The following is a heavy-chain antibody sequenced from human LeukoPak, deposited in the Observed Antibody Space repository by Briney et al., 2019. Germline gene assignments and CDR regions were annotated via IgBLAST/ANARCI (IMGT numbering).Heavy chain of an antibody. D-gene: IGHD5-24*01. Sequence: GRFLRLSYAASGFTFSSYGMHWVRQAPGKGLEWVAVIWYDGSNKYYADSVKGRFTISRDNSKNTLYLQMNSLRAEDTAVYYCAKGGGRWLQSGLDYWGQGTLVTVSS. CDR2: IWYDGSNK. CDR3: AKGGGRWLQSGLDY. J-gene: IGHJ4*02. CDR1: GFTFSSYG. V-gene: IGHV3-33*06.